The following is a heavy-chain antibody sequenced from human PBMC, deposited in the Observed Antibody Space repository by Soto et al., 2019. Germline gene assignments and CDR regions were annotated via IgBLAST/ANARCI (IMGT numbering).Heavy chain of an antibody. CDR1: GGSITSYH. CDR3: ATRITVFGLLIPPFDP. D-gene: IGHD3-3*01. V-gene: IGHV4-59*03. CDR2: TAYTGNT. Sequence: SETLSLTCVVPGGSITSYHWSWIRQFPGKGLEWIAYTAYTGNTNYNPSLKSRVTISMDTSKNQVSLKLTSVTAADTAVYYCATRITVFGLLIPPFDPWGQGTQVTVSS. J-gene: IGHJ5*02.